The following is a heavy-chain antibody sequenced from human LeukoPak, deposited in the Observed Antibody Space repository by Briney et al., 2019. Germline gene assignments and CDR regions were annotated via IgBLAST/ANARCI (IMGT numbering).Heavy chain of an antibody. CDR3: ARDESGDSYGLY. D-gene: IGHD5-18*01. J-gene: IGHJ4*02. CDR1: AFTFSSYW. V-gene: IGHV3-7*03. CDR2: IKQDGSQK. Sequence: GRSLRLSCAVSAFTFSSYWINWVRQAPGNGLEWVANIKQDGSQKYYVDSVRGRFNIYRDNAKNSLYLQLNSLRAEDTAVYYCARDESGDSYGLYWGQGTLVTVSS.